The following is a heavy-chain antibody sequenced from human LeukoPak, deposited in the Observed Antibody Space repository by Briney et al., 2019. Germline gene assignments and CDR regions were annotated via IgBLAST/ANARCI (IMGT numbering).Heavy chain of an antibody. D-gene: IGHD3-3*01. CDR3: ARGPPYYDFWSGYPAPMDV. CDR2: INPNSGGT. Sequence: ASVKVSCKASGYTFTGYYMHWVRQAPGQGLEWMGWINPNSGGTNYAQKFQGRVTMTRDTSISTAYMELSRLRSDDTAVYYCARGPPYYDFWSGYPAPMDVWGKGTTVTVSS. CDR1: GYTFTGYY. V-gene: IGHV1-2*02. J-gene: IGHJ6*03.